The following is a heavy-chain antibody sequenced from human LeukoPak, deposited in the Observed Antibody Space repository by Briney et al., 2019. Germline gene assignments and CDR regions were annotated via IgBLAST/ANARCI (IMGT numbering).Heavy chain of an antibody. CDR3: ARGSIVGAMADY. CDR1: GGSFSGYY. J-gene: IGHJ4*02. D-gene: IGHD1-26*01. Sequence: SETLSLTCAVYGGSFSGYYWSWIRQPPGKGLEWIGEINHSGSTNYNPSLKSRVTISVDTSKNQFSLKLSSVTAADTVVYYCARGSIVGAMADYWGQGTLVTVSS. CDR2: INHSGST. V-gene: IGHV4-34*01.